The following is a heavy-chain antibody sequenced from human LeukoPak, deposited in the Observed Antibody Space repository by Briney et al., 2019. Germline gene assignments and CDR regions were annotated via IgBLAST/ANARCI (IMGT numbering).Heavy chain of an antibody. J-gene: IGHJ4*02. V-gene: IGHV4-38-2*01. CDR3: ASRTTVTNALSFDY. CDR1: GYFVSSGYY. D-gene: IGHD4-11*01. CDR2: IYNTGST. Sequence: PSETLSLTCGVSGYFVSSGYYWGWLRPPPGKGLEWIGNIYNTGSTYYSPSLKSRVTITVDTSNNQFSLKLSSVTSADTAVYYCASRTTVTNALSFDYWGQGSLVIVSS.